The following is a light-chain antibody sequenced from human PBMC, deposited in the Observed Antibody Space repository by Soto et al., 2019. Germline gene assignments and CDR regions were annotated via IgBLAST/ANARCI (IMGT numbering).Light chain of an antibody. J-gene: IGKJ4*01. V-gene: IGKV3-11*01. CDR3: QQRSNWPLT. Sequence: IVSPHSPGTLSLSPEERATLSCRASQSVSSFLAWYQQKPGQAPRLLIYDASNRATGIPARFSGSGSGTDFTLTISSLEPEDFAVYYCQQRSNWPLTFGGGTKVDI. CDR1: QSVSSF. CDR2: DAS.